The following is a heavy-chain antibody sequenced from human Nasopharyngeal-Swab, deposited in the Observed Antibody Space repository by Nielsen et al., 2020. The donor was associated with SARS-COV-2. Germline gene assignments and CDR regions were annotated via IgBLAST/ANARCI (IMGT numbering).Heavy chain of an antibody. V-gene: IGHV3-30-3*01. CDR1: GFTFSSYA. CDR3: ARGYSGSYYSPFDY. CDR2: ISYDGSNK. Sequence: LSLTCAASGFTFSSYAMHWVRQAPGKGLEWVAVISYDGSNKYYADSVKGRFTISRDNSKNTLYLQMNSLRAEDTAVYYCARGYSGSYYSPFDYWGQGTLVTVSS. J-gene: IGHJ4*02. D-gene: IGHD1-26*01.